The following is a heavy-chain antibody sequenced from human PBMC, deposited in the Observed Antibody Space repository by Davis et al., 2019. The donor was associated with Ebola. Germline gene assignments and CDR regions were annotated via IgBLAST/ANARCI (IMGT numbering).Heavy chain of an antibody. CDR1: GFTFNKYA. Sequence: GESLKISCAASGFTFNKYAMSWVRQAPGKGLEWVSVVSGRSTTIYYADSVKGRFTISRDNSKNTLYLQMNNLRAEDTALYYCAKEEAYCGGDCYGYFDYWGQGTLVTVSS. CDR2: VSGRSTTI. D-gene: IGHD2-21*02. V-gene: IGHV3-23*01. J-gene: IGHJ4*02. CDR3: AKEEAYCGGDCYGYFDY.